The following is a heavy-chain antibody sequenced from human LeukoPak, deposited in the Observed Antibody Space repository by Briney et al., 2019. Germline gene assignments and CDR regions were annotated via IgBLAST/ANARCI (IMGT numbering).Heavy chain of an antibody. D-gene: IGHD3-22*01. Sequence: GRSLRLSCAASGFTFSSYGMHWVRQAPGKGLEWVAVIWYDGSNKYYADSVKGRFSISRDNSKNTLYLQMDSLRAEDTAVYYCARQPDGSGYCFDYWGQGILVTVSS. CDR3: ARQPDGSGYCFDY. CDR2: IWYDGSNK. J-gene: IGHJ4*02. V-gene: IGHV3-33*01. CDR1: GFTFSSYG.